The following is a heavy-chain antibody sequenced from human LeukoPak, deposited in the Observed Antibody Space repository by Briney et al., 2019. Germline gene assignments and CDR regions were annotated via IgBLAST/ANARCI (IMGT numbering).Heavy chain of an antibody. J-gene: IGHJ4*02. Sequence: SETLSLTCTVSGGSISSYYWSWIRQPPGKGLEWIGYIYYSGSTNYNPSLKSRVTISVDTSKNQFSLKLSSVTAADTAAYYCARGMYDILTGYYNGIDYWGQGTLVTVSS. CDR3: ARGMYDILTGYYNGIDY. CDR1: GGSISSYY. D-gene: IGHD3-9*01. CDR2: IYYSGST. V-gene: IGHV4-59*01.